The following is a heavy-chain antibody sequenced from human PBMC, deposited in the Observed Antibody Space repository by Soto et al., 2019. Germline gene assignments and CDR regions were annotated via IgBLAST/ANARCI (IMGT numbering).Heavy chain of an antibody. J-gene: IGHJ2*01. Sequence: EVQLLESGGGLVQPGGSLRLSCAGSGFTFINFAMNWVRQAPGKGLEWVSAISGGGDATFFADSVRGRLTISRDNSKNTVTLQMNSLGVDDTAVYYCARKVPGSTSRPNYWYFDLWGRGTLVTVSS. V-gene: IGHV3-23*01. CDR1: GFTFINFA. D-gene: IGHD3-10*01. CDR3: ARKVPGSTSRPNYWYFDL. CDR2: ISGGGDAT.